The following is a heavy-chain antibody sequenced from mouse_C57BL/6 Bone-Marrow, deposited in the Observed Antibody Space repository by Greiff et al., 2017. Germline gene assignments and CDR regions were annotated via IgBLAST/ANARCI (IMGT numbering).Heavy chain of an antibody. J-gene: IGHJ3*01. CDR3: ARGGYDYGSFAD. CDR2: IYPGSGST. Sequence: VQLQQPGAELVKPGASVKMSCKASGYTFTSYWITWVKQRPGQGLEWIGDIYPGSGSTNYNEKFKSKATLTVDTSSSTAYRQLSSLTSEDSAVYDCARGGYDYGSFADGGQGTLVTVSA. D-gene: IGHD2-4*01. CDR1: GYTFTSYW. V-gene: IGHV1-55*01.